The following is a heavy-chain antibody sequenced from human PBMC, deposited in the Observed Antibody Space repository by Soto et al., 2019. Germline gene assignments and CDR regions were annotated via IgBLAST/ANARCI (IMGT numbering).Heavy chain of an antibody. D-gene: IGHD2-21*01. J-gene: IGHJ4*02. Sequence: QVQLQESGPGLVKPSQTLSLTCTVSSGSISSDDYYWSWIRQHPGKGLEWIGYIYYGGNTYYNPSLKSRVNLSVDASKNQFSLSVSSVTAADTAVYYCATDVNSRFYFDYWGQGTLVTVSS. CDR3: ATDVNSRFYFDY. V-gene: IGHV4-31*03. CDR1: SGSISSDDYY. CDR2: IYYGGNT.